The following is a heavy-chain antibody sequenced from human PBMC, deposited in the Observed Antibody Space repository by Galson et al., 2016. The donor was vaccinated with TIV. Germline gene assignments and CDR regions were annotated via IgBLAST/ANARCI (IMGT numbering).Heavy chain of an antibody. D-gene: IGHD6-13*01. J-gene: IGHJ5*02. Sequence: SVKVSCKASGYTFTNDHIHWVRQVSGQGPEWVGWMNPHNAKTGFAQKFQGRVAMTRNTSVSTVYMELSMLTSEDTAVYYCARLVSRSWYADWFDPWGQGTLVTVSS. V-gene: IGHV1-8*01. CDR1: GYTFTNDH. CDR3: ARLVSRSWYADWFDP. CDR2: MNPHNAKT.